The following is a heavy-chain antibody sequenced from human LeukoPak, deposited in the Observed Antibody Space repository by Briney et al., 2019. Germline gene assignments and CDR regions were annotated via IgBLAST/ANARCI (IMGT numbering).Heavy chain of an antibody. CDR1: GGSISSGSYY. CDR3: ARSSLAVYFNY. J-gene: IGHJ4*02. D-gene: IGHD6-19*01. CDR2: IFTRGTT. Sequence: SETLSLTCTVSGGSISSGSYYWNWIRQPAGKGLEWLGNIFTRGTTNYNASLESRLTISLDTARNQFSLSVRSVTAADTAIYFCARSSLAVYFNYWGQGTLVTASS. V-gene: IGHV4-61*09.